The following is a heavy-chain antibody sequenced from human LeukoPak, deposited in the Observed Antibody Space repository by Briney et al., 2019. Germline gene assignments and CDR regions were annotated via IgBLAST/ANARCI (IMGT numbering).Heavy chain of an antibody. D-gene: IGHD5/OR15-5a*01. V-gene: IGHV3-49*04. Sequence: PGGSLRLSCAVSEFTFRHAWMSWVRQAPGKGLEWVGFIRSKGYGGTTEYAASVKGRLTISRDDSKSIAYLQMNSLKNEDTAVYYCTRGSVGFDYWGQGTLVTVSS. CDR3: TRGSVGFDY. J-gene: IGHJ4*02. CDR1: EFTFRHAW. CDR2: IRSKGYGGTT.